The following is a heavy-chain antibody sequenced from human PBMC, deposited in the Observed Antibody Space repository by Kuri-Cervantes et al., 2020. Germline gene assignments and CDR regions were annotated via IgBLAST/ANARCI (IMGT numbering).Heavy chain of an antibody. CDR3: AREGGYSGSYEGFDY. D-gene: IGHD1-26*01. V-gene: IGHV1-8*01. CDR1: GYTFTNYD. Sequence: ASVKVSCKASGYTFTNYDINWVRQATGQGLEWMGWMNPNNGNTGYAQRFQGRVTMTRNTSISTAYMELSSLRSEDTAVYYCAREGGYSGSYEGFDYWGQGTLVTVSS. J-gene: IGHJ4*02. CDR2: MNPNNGNT.